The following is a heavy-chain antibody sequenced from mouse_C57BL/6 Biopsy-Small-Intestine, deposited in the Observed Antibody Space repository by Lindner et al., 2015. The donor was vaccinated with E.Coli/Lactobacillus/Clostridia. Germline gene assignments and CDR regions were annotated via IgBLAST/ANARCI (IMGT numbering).Heavy chain of an antibody. CDR2: ISYDGSN. CDR1: GYSITSAYY. Sequence: VQLQESGPGLVKPSQSLSLTCSVTGYSITSAYYWNWIRQFPGNKLEWVGYISYDGSNNYNPSLKNRISITRDTSKNQFFLKLNSVTTEDTATYYCARDRSNWDWYFDVWGTGTTVTVSS. V-gene: IGHV3-6*01. CDR3: ARDRSNWDWYFDV. D-gene: IGHD4-1*01. J-gene: IGHJ1*03.